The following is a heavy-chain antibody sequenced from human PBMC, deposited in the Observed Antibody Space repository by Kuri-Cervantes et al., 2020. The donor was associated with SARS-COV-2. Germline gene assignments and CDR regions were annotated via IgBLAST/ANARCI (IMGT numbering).Heavy chain of an antibody. CDR3: ARDVGYGGTSELDITYFDY. Sequence: SVKVSCKASGGSFSNYAISWVRQAPGQGLEWMGGIVPMIGTAKYAQKFEGRVTITADESTSTAYMEMSSLRFEDTAVYFCARDVGYGGTSELDITYFDYWGQGTLVTVSS. CDR2: IVPMIGTA. V-gene: IGHV1-69*13. CDR1: GGSFSNYA. J-gene: IGHJ4*02. D-gene: IGHD4-23*01.